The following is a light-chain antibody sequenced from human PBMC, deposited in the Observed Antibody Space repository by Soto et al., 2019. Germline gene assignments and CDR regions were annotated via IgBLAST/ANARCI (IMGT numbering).Light chain of an antibody. CDR2: EVS. J-gene: IGLJ2*01. Sequence: QSVLTQSASVSGSPGQSITISCTGSSSDVGGYNYVSWYQQHPGKAPKLMIYEVSNRPSGISNRFSGSKSGNTASLTLSGLQAEDEADYYCSSYTSSSTLVFGGGTKLTVL. V-gene: IGLV2-14*01. CDR1: SSDVGGYNY. CDR3: SSYTSSSTLV.